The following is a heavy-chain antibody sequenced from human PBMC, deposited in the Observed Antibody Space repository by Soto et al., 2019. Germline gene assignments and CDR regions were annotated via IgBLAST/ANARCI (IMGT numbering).Heavy chain of an antibody. CDR2: IKQDGSEK. D-gene: IGHD4-17*01. Sequence: GGSLRLSCAASGFTFSSYAMHWVRQAPGKGLEWVANIKQDGSEKYFVDSVKGRFTISRDNAKNTLYLQMNSLRAEDTAVYYCASGGLTTVTYTYYFDYWGQGTLVTVSS. CDR3: ASGGLTTVTYTYYFDY. V-gene: IGHV3-7*01. CDR1: GFTFSSYA. J-gene: IGHJ4*02.